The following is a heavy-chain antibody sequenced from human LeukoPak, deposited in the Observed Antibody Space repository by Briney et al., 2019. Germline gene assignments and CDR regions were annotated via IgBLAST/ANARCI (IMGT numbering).Heavy chain of an antibody. J-gene: IGHJ4*02. Sequence: SETLSLTCTVSGGSISSHYWSWIRQPPGKGLEWIGYIYYSGSTNYNPSLKSRVTISVDTSKNQFSLKLSSVTAADTAVYYCARYTENYYVDYWGQGTLVTVSS. CDR3: ARYTENYYVDY. CDR2: IYYSGST. CDR1: GGSISSHY. D-gene: IGHD3-10*01. V-gene: IGHV4-59*11.